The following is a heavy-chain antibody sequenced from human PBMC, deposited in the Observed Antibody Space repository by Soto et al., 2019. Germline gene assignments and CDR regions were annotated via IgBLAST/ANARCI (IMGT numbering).Heavy chain of an antibody. CDR2: IYYSGST. Sequence: QVQLQESGPGLVKPSQTLSLTCTVSGGSISSGGYYWSWIRQHPGKGLEWIGYIYYSGSTYYNPFLKSRVTISVDPAKNQFTLKVSSGAAADTAVYYCARGYCSGGSCYTPWGGGVWDYRGQGTLVTVSS. CDR1: GGSISSGGYY. D-gene: IGHD2-15*01. J-gene: IGHJ4*02. V-gene: IGHV4-31*03. CDR3: ARGYCSGGSCYTPWGGGVWDY.